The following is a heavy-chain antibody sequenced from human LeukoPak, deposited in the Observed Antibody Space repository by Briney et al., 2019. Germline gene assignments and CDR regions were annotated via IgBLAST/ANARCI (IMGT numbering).Heavy chain of an antibody. J-gene: IGHJ4*02. CDR3: AKDIAAAGTVDY. Sequence: GGSLRLSCAASGFTFSSYAMSWVRQAPGKGLEWVSAISGSGGSTYYADSVKGRFTISRDNSKNTLYLQMNSLRAEDTAVYCCAKDIAAAGTVDYWGQGTLVTVSS. V-gene: IGHV3-23*01. D-gene: IGHD6-13*01. CDR2: ISGSGGST. CDR1: GFTFSSYA.